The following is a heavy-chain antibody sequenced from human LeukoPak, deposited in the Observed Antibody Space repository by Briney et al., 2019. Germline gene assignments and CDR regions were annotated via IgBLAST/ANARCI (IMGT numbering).Heavy chain of an antibody. CDR1: GFIFSNYA. J-gene: IGHJ4*02. V-gene: IGHV3-48*03. Sequence: GGSLRLSCAASGFIFSNYAMSWVRQAPGKGLEWVSYISSSGRTIYYADSVKGRFTISRDNAKNSLYLQMNSLRAEDTAVYYCARGDIRRFDYWGQGTLVTVSS. D-gene: IGHD3-16*01. CDR3: ARGDIRRFDY. CDR2: ISSSGRTI.